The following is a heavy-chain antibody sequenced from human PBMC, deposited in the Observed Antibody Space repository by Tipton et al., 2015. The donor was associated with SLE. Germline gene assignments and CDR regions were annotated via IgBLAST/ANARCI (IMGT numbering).Heavy chain of an antibody. CDR2: IYYSGST. V-gene: IGHV4-59*12. CDR3: ARDEYRYDATGYHLLGHFDF. J-gene: IGHJ4*02. Sequence: TLSLTCTVSGGSISSFYWSWIRQSPWKGLEWIGYIYYSGSTNYNPSLRSRVTISVDTSKNQFSLKLSSVTAADTAVYYCARDEYRYDATGYHLLGHFDFWGQGTLVTVSS. D-gene: IGHD3-22*01. CDR1: GGSISSFY.